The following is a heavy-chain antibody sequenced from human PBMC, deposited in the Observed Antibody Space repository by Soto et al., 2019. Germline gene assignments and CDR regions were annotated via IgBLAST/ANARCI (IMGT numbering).Heavy chain of an antibody. Sequence: EVQLLESGGGLVQPGGSLRLSCAASGFTFSSYAMSWVRQAPGKGLEWVSAISGSGGSTYYADSVKGRFTISRDNSKNTLYLQRNGGGAEDPAVYYCAKVRGARVCGGDSYYRGDAFDLGAQGTMFTVSS. D-gene: IGHD2-21*02. CDR3: AKVRGARVCGGDSYYRGDAFDL. J-gene: IGHJ3*01. CDR1: GFTFSSYA. CDR2: ISGSGGST. V-gene: IGHV3-23*01.